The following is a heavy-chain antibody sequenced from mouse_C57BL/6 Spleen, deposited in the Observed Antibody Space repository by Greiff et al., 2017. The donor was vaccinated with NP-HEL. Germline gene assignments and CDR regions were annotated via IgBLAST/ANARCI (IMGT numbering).Heavy chain of an antibody. CDR2: IIPSVGYT. J-gene: IGHJ2*01. D-gene: IGHD2-3*01. V-gene: IGHV1-50*01. CDR1: GYTFTSYW. Sequence: QVQLQQPGAELVKPGASVKLSCKASGYTFTSYWMQWVKQRPGQGLEWIGEIIPSVGYTTYNQKFKGKATLTVDTSSSTAYMQLSSLTSEDSAVYYCARGYCDYWGQGTTLTVSS. CDR3: ARGYCDY.